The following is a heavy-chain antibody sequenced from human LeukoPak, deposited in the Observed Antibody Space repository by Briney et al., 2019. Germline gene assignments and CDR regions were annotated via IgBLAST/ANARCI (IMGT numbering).Heavy chain of an antibody. V-gene: IGHV4-39*07. CDR3: ARSTTIKGWFDP. Sequence: SETLSLTCTVSGGSISSSSYYWGWIRQPPGKGLERIGSIYYSGSTYYNPSLKSRVTISVDTSKNQFSLKLSSVTAADTAVYYCARSTTIKGWFDPWGQGTLVTVSS. J-gene: IGHJ5*02. CDR2: IYYSGST. D-gene: IGHD4-11*01. CDR1: GGSISSSSYY.